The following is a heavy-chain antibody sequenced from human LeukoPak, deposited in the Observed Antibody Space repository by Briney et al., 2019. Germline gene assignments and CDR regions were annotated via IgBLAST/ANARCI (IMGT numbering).Heavy chain of an antibody. Sequence: GGSLRLSCAASGFTFSSYAMSWVRQAPGKGLEWVSAISGSGGSTYYADSVKGRFTVSRDNSKNTLYLQMNSLRAEDTAVYYCARLVTIFRWFDPWGQGTLVTVSS. CDR3: ARLVTIFRWFDP. V-gene: IGHV3-23*01. CDR1: GFTFSSYA. J-gene: IGHJ5*02. D-gene: IGHD3-3*01. CDR2: ISGSGGST.